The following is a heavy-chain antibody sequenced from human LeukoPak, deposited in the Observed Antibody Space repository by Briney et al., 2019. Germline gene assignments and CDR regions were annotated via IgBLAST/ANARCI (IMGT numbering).Heavy chain of an antibody. CDR3: ARDTTVASGMQF. V-gene: IGHV4-4*07. CDR2: VVTTTT. CDR1: GGSISTYS. J-gene: IGHJ4*02. D-gene: IGHD6-19*01. Sequence: PSETLSLTCTVSGGSISTYSWTWVRQSPGKGLEWIGSVVTTTTNYSPALRSRVAISAHTSKNQFSPRLESVTTADTAVYYCARDTTVASGMQFWGQGALVTVSS.